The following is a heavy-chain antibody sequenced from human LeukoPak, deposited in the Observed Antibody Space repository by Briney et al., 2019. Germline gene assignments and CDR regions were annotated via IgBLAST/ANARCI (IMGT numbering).Heavy chain of an antibody. V-gene: IGHV1-46*01. CDR3: ASMPYGSGSYLFDY. CDR1: GYSFTRYQ. CDR2: INPSGGST. D-gene: IGHD3-10*01. Sequence: ASVKVSCKASGYSFTRYQMHWVRQAPGQGLEWMGTINPSGGSTSYAQKFQGRVTITRDTSASTAYMELSSLRSEDTAVYYCASMPYGSGSYLFDYWGQGTLVTVSS. J-gene: IGHJ4*02.